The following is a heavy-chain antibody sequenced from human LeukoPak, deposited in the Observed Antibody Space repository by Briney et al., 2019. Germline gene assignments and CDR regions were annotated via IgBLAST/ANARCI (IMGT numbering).Heavy chain of an antibody. D-gene: IGHD5-24*01. V-gene: IGHV4-39*01. Sequence: SETLSLTCTVSGGSISSSIYYWGWIRQPPGKGLEWIGSIYYSGSTYYNPSLKSRVTISVDTSKNQFSLKLSSVTAADTAVYYCARRRDGYSPPNWFDPWGQGTLVTVSS. CDR3: ARRRDGYSPPNWFDP. J-gene: IGHJ5*02. CDR1: GGSISSSIYY. CDR2: IYYSGST.